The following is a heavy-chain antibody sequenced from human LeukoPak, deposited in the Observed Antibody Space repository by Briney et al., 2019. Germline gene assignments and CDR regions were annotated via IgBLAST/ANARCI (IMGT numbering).Heavy chain of an antibody. V-gene: IGHV3-74*01. Sequence: PGGSLRLSCAASGFSFNKHWMHWVRQAPGKGLVGVSYVNNDGSSTSYADSVKGRFTISRDNAKNTLYLQMNSLRAEDTAVYYCARGGLSTGLDYWGQETLVTVSS. J-gene: IGHJ4*02. D-gene: IGHD5/OR15-5a*01. CDR3: ARGGLSTGLDY. CDR1: GFSFNKHW. CDR2: VNNDGSST.